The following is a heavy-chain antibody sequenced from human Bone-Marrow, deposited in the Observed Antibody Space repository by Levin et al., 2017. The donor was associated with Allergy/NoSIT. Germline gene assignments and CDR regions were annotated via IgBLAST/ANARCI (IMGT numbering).Heavy chain of an antibody. D-gene: IGHD1-26*01. CDR2: NSYIGST. V-gene: IGHV4-31*03. CDR3: ARVRGHGACDAFDV. CDR1: CGSISGVGYY. Sequence: SQTLSLTCPVSCGSISGVGYYWCWLRQSPGKGLEWIVYNSYIGSTHYTPSLQSRVTLSQYTHDKPFSLKMSSVTAADTAVFYCARVRGHGACDAFDVWGQGTIVTVSS. J-gene: IGHJ3*01.